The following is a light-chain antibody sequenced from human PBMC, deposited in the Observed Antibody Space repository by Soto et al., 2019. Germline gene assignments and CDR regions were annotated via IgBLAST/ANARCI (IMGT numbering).Light chain of an antibody. CDR3: SSYTSSSTLVV. CDR1: SSDVGGYNY. CDR2: DVS. Sequence: QSVLTQPASVSGSPGQSITISCTGTSSDVGGYNYVSWYQHYPGKAPKLMIYDVSNRPSGVSDRFSGSKSGNTASLTISGLQTADEADYYCSSYTSSSTLVVFGGGTKLTVL. V-gene: IGLV2-14*03. J-gene: IGLJ2*01.